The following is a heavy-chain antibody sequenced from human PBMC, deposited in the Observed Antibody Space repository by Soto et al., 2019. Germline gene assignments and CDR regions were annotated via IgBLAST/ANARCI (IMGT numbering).Heavy chain of an antibody. D-gene: IGHD6-13*01. J-gene: IGHJ3*01. CDR2: SRNKVNSYTT. CDR1: GFTLSDRY. Sequence: EVQLVESGGGLVQPGGSLRLSCAGSGFTLSDRYMDWVRQAPGKGLEWVGRSRNKVNSYTTEYAASVKGRFTISRDDSIISVYLPMTSLKTGDTAVYYCAGSGWDSSTWSADGFDVWGQGTMVTVSS. CDR3: AGSGWDSSTWSADGFDV. V-gene: IGHV3-72*01.